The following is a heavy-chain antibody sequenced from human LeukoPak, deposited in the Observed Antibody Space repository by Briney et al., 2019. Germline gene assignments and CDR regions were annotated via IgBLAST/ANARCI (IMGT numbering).Heavy chain of an antibody. CDR1: GFTFSNYA. CDR3: ARDGVAVAGTNFDY. J-gene: IGHJ4*02. D-gene: IGHD6-19*01. V-gene: IGHV3-30-3*01. Sequence: GGSLRLSCAASGFTFSNYAMHWVRQAPGKGLEWVAVISYDGSNKYYADSVKGRFTISRDNSKNTLYLQMNSLRAEDTAVYYCARDGVAVAGTNFDYWGQGTLVTVSS. CDR2: ISYDGSNK.